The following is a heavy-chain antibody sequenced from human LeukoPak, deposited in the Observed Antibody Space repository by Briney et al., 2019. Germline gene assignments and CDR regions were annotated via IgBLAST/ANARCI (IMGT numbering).Heavy chain of an antibody. CDR2: INPNSGGT. Sequence: GASVKVSCKASGYTFTGHYMHWVRQAPGQGLEWMGWINPNSGGTSYAQKFQGRVTMTRDTSFRTAYMELSRLRSDDTAVYYCGRYTSSWYDYWGQGTLVTVTS. D-gene: IGHD6-13*01. CDR1: GYTFTGHY. CDR3: GRYTSSWYDY. V-gene: IGHV1-2*02. J-gene: IGHJ4*02.